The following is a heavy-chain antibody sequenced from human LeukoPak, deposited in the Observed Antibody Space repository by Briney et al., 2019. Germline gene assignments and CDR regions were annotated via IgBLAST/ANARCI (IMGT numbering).Heavy chain of an antibody. Sequence: GGSLRLSCAASGFTFSSYAMSWVRQAPGKGLEWVSAISSSGGSTYYADSVKGRFTISRDNSKNTLYLQMNSLRAEDTAVYYCAREGEYGSGRLYYYYGMDVWGQGTTVTVSS. V-gene: IGHV3-23*01. J-gene: IGHJ6*02. D-gene: IGHD3-10*01. CDR1: GFTFSSYA. CDR3: AREGEYGSGRLYYYYGMDV. CDR2: ISSSGGST.